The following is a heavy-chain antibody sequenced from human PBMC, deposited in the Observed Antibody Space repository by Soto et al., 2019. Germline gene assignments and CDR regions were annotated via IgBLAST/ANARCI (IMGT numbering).Heavy chain of an antibody. J-gene: IGHJ3*01. CDR3: TRAFLDQGSDSRGYSFEALDF. CDR2: SSAHTGSS. CDR1: GYTFTSSG. Sequence: QVPLVKPGAEVKKTWASVKVSCKASGYTFTSSGLSWVRQAPGQGLEWLGWSSAHTGSSEYAQRFQGRVAKTTDTSTSTAYMELKSLRSDDTAVYNCTRAFLDQGSDSRGYSFEALDFWGPGTLVTVSS. V-gene: IGHV1-18*01. D-gene: IGHD3-22*01.